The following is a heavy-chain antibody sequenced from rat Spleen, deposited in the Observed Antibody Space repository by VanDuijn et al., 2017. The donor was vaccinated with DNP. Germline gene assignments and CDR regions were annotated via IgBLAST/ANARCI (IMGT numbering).Heavy chain of an antibody. D-gene: IGHD1-7*01. J-gene: IGHJ2*01. CDR2: ISYSGST. V-gene: IGHV3-1*01. CDR1: GYSITSNY. CDR3: ARWTRYFDY. Sequence: DVHLQESGPGLVKPAQSLSLTCSVTGYSITSNYWGWIRKFPGNKLEYIGHISYSGSTNYNPSLKSRLSITRDTSKNHFLLHLNSVTTEDTATYYCARWTRYFDYWGQGIMVTVSS.